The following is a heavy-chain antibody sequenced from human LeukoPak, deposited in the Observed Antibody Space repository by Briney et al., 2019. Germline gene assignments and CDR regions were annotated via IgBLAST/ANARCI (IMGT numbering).Heavy chain of an antibody. J-gene: IGHJ4*02. Sequence: SETLSLTCTVSGGSISSYYWSWIWQPPGKGLEWIGYIYYSGSTNYNPSLKSRVTISVDTSKNQFSLKLSSVTAADTAVYYCARAAVPYYFDYWGQGTLVTVSS. CDR3: ARAAVPYYFDY. V-gene: IGHV4-59*01. CDR2: IYYSGST. CDR1: GGSISSYY. D-gene: IGHD2-2*01.